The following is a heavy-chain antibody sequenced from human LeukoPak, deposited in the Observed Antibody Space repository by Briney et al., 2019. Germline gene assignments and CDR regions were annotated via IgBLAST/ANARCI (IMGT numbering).Heavy chain of an antibody. CDR1: GGSITSNTYF. CDR2: IYYSGST. CDR3: ARVKRKYQLLKPLHETPSHYFDY. Sequence: PSETLSLTCIVSGGSITSNTYFWDWIRQTPGKGLEWIGSIYYSGSTYYNPSLKSLVTVSLDTSKNQSSLKLSYVTAADTAMYYCARVKRKYQLLKPLHETPSHYFDYWGQGTLVTVSS. D-gene: IGHD2-2*01. V-gene: IGHV4-39*07. J-gene: IGHJ4*02.